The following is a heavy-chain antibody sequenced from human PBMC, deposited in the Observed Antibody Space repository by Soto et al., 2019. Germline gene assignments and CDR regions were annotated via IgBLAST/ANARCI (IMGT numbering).Heavy chain of an antibody. D-gene: IGHD6-19*01. Sequence: GASVKVSFKASGYTFTSYGISWVRQAPGQGLEWMGWISAYNGNTNYAQKLQGRVTMTTDTSTSTAYMELRSLRSDDTAVYYCARDSVAGSLSWSGPWGQGTLFTVSS. CDR2: ISAYNGNT. J-gene: IGHJ5*02. CDR1: GYTFTSYG. CDR3: ARDSVAGSLSWSGP. V-gene: IGHV1-18*01.